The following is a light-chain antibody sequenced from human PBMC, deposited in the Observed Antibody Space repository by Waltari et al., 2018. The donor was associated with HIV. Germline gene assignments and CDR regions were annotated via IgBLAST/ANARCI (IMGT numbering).Light chain of an antibody. V-gene: IGKV2-30*01. Sequence: TQSPLSLSVTLGQPAAISCKSNQSRAFRDGKSYLFWYHQRPGHPPRRLLYQVSHRDSGVPGRITGSGSDTDFTLRISRVEAEDAGFYFCMQATSWPHTFGQRTELQI. CDR2: QVS. CDR1: QSRAFRDGKSY. J-gene: IGKJ2*01. CDR3: MQATSWPHT.